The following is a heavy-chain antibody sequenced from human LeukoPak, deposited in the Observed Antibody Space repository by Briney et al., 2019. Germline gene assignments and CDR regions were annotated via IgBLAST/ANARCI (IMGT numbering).Heavy chain of an antibody. CDR3: AKVCPEPAAGVVYFDY. D-gene: IGHD2-2*01. J-gene: IGHJ4*02. CDR2: ISSSSSYI. CDR1: GFTFSSYS. Sequence: PGGSLRLSCAASGFTFSSYSMNWVRQAPGKGLEWVSSISSSSSYIYYADSVKGRFTISRDNSKNTLYLQMNSLRAEDTAVYYCAKVCPEPAAGVVYFDYWGQGTLVTVS. V-gene: IGHV3-21*04.